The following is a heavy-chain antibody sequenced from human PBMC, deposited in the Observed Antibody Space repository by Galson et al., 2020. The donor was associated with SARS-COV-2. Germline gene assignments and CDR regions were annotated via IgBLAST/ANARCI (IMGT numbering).Heavy chain of an antibody. Sequence: GGSLRLSCVASGFTFSSYSMNRVRQAPGKGLEWVSYISSSSSTIYYADSVKGRFTISRDNAKNSLYLQMNSLRDEDTAVYYCARRGGAAAGILPYYYYYGMDVWGQGTTVTVSS. J-gene: IGHJ6*02. CDR3: ARRGGAAAGILPYYYYYGMDV. CDR2: ISSSSSTI. V-gene: IGHV3-48*02. D-gene: IGHD6-13*01. CDR1: GFTFSSYS.